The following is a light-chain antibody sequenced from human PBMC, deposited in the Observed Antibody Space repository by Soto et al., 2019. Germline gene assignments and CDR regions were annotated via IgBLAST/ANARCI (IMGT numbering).Light chain of an antibody. J-gene: IGKJ1*01. CDR2: AAS. CDR1: QGISSY. CDR3: QQLNSYPQT. V-gene: IGKV1-9*01. Sequence: IQLTQSPSSLSASVGDRVAITCRASQGISSYLAWCQQKPGKAPKLLIYAASTLQSGVPSRFSGSGSGTDFTLTISSLQPEDFATYYCQQLNSYPQTFGQGTKVDIK.